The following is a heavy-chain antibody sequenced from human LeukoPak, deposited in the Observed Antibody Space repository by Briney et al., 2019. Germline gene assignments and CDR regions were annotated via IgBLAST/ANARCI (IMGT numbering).Heavy chain of an antibody. CDR1: GFTFSSSE. CDR3: ARATAGSIVTFDY. J-gene: IGHJ4*02. Sequence: PGGSLRLSCAASGFTFSSSEMNWVRQAPGKGLEWVSYISSSGSTIYYADSVKGRFTISRDNAKNSLYLQMNSLRAEHTAVYYCARATAGSIVTFDYWGQGTLVTVSS. D-gene: IGHD3-10*01. V-gene: IGHV3-48*03. CDR2: ISSSGSTI.